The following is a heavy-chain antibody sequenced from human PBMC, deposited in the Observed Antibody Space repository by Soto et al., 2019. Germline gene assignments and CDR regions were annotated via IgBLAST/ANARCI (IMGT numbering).Heavy chain of an antibody. D-gene: IGHD3-3*01. CDR1: GFSFASFA. CDR2: ISGSDGKT. J-gene: IGHJ4*02. CDR3: AKWSYLDY. V-gene: IGHV3-23*01. Sequence: QPVGSLRLSCTTSGFSFASFAMTWVRQAPGKGLEWVATISGSDGKTYYADSVKGRFSISRDTSRNTLYLQMNSLRADDTAIYYCAKWSYLDYWGQGTRVTVSS.